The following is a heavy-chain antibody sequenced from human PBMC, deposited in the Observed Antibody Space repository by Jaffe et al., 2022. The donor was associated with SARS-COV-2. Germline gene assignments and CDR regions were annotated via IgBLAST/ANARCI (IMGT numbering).Heavy chain of an antibody. CDR3: ARTYSYGYEFDY. D-gene: IGHD5-18*01. Sequence: QVQLQESGPGLVKPSQTLSLTCTVSGGSISSGSYYWSWIRQPAGKGLEWIGRIYTSGSTNYNPSLKSRVTISVDTSKNQFSLKLSSVTAADTAVYYCARTYSYGYEFDYWGQGTLVTVSS. J-gene: IGHJ4*02. CDR1: GGSISSGSYY. V-gene: IGHV4-61*02. CDR2: IYTSGST.